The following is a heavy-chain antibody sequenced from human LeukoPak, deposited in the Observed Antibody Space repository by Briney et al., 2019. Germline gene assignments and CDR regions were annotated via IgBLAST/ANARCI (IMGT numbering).Heavy chain of an antibody. Sequence: PGGSLRLSCAASGFTFSSYAMSWVRQAPGKGLEWVSAISGSGGSTYYADSVKGRFTISRDNSKNTLYLQMNSLRAEDTAVYYCAKEAPVWVVATRASEFDYWGQGTLVTVSS. CDR3: AKEAPVWVVATRASEFDY. D-gene: IGHD5-12*01. CDR2: ISGSGGST. CDR1: GFTFSSYA. J-gene: IGHJ4*02. V-gene: IGHV3-23*01.